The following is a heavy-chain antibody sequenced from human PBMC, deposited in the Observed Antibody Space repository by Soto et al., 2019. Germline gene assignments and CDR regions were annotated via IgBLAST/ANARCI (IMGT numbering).Heavy chain of an antibody. D-gene: IGHD1-20*01. CDR1: GFTLRNYA. Sequence: GGSLRLSCEASGFTLRNYAMAWVRQAPGKGLEWVSLISANDVGTYYAESVKTRFTISTDQTRNTMYLQMDSLRADDTAIYDWAKAKNDYNWDNRPPFDYWGQGTLVTVSS. CDR2: ISANDVGT. CDR3: AKAKNDYNWDNRPPFDY. J-gene: IGHJ4*02. V-gene: IGHV3-23*01.